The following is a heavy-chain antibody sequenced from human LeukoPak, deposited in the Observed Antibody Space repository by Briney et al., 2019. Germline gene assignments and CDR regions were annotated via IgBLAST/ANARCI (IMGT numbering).Heavy chain of an antibody. CDR3: AKDMSRSYYGLGY. CDR1: GFTFDDYA. D-gene: IGHD3-10*01. Sequence: GGSLRLFCAASGFTFDDYAMHWVRQAPGKGLEWVSGISWNSGSIGYADSVKGRFTISRDNAKNSLYLQMNSLRAEDTALYYCAKDMSRSYYGLGYWGQGTLVTVSS. V-gene: IGHV3-9*01. J-gene: IGHJ4*02. CDR2: ISWNSGSI.